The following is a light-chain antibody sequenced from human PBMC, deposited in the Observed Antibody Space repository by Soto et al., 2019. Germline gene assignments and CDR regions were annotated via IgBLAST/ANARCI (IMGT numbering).Light chain of an antibody. CDR3: HQYNTVPYT. J-gene: IGKJ2*01. Sequence: DIKLTQSPSTLSASVGDRVTITCRASESITTWLAWYQQKPGKAPKVLIHDASTLESGVPSRFSGSGSGTEFTLTIRSLQPDDFAAYFCHQYNTVPYTFGQGTKLQTK. V-gene: IGKV1-5*01. CDR2: DAS. CDR1: ESITTW.